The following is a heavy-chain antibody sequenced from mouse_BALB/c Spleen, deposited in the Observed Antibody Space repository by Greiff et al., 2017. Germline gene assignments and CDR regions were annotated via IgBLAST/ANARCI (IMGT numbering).Heavy chain of an antibody. V-gene: IGHV5-9*03. J-gene: IGHJ3*01. D-gene: IGHD4-1*01. CDR2: ISSGGGNT. Sequence: EVQLVESGGGLVKPGGSLKLSCAASGFTFSSYTMSWVRQTPEKRLEWVATISSGGGNTYYPDSVKGRFTISRDNAKNNLYLQMSSLRSEDTAVYYCARTGMAYGGQGTLVTVSA. CDR3: ARTGMAY. CDR1: GFTFSSYT.